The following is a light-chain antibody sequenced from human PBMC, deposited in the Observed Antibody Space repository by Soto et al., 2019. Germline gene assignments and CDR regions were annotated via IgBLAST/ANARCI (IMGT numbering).Light chain of an antibody. CDR1: QSVSSSY. V-gene: IGKV3-20*01. J-gene: IGKJ1*01. CDR3: QQYGSSPPAIA. Sequence: EIVLTQSPGTLSLSPGERATLSCRASQSVSSSYLAWYQQKPGQAPRLLIYGASSRATGIPDRFSGSGSGTDFTLTISRLEPEDFAVYYCQQYGSSPPAIAFGQGTKV. CDR2: GAS.